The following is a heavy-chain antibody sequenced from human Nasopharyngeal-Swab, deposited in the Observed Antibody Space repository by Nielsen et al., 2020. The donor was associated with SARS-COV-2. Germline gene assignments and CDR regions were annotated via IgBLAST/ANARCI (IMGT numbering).Heavy chain of an antibody. D-gene: IGHD4-17*01. Sequence: GESLKISCRGSGYTFSSYWIGWVRQTPGKGLEWMGIIYPDDSDTKYSPSFQGQVTMSADKSISAVYLQWTRLEASDTAVYFCARHPGDHLDRGGFDYWGQGTPVTVSS. V-gene: IGHV5-51*01. J-gene: IGHJ4*01. CDR3: ARHPGDHLDRGGFDY. CDR2: IYPDDSDT. CDR1: GYTFSSYW.